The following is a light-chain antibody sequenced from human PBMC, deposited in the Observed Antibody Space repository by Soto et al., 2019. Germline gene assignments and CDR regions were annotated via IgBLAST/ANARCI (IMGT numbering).Light chain of an antibody. CDR3: QQANSFPLT. CDR1: QGISRW. J-gene: IGKJ5*01. Sequence: DIQMTQSPSFVSASVGDRVTIPCRASQGISRWLAWSQQRPGKAPELLLYGASSLQSGVPSRFSGSGAGTDFTLTISSLQPEDCATYYCQQANSFPLTFGQGTRLEIK. CDR2: GAS. V-gene: IGKV1-12*01.